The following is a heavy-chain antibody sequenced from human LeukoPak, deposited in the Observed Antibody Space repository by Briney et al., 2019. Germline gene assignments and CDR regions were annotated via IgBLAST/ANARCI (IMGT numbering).Heavy chain of an antibody. CDR1: GFTFSSYW. V-gene: IGHV3-74*01. CDR2: INSDGSST. J-gene: IGHJ4*02. Sequence: PGGSLRLSCAASGFTFSSYWMHWVRQAPGKGLVWVSRINSDGSSTSYADSVKDRFTISRDNAKNTLYLQMNSLRAEDTAVYYCARAVIAEDIDYWGQGTLVTVSS. D-gene: IGHD6-13*01. CDR3: ARAVIAEDIDY.